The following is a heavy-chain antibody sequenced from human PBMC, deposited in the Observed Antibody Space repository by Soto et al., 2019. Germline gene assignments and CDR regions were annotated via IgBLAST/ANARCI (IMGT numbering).Heavy chain of an antibody. CDR1: GFTFDDYA. CDR2: ISWNSGSI. CDR3: AKTDHMDV. Sequence: GGSLRLSCAASGFTFDDYAMHWVRQAPGKGLEWVSGISWNSGSIGYADSVKGRFTISRDDAKNSLYLQMNSLRAEDTALYYCAKTDHMDVWGQGTTVTVSS. J-gene: IGHJ6*02. V-gene: IGHV3-9*01.